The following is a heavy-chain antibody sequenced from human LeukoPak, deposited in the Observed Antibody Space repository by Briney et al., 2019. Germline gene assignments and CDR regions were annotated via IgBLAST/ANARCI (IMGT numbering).Heavy chain of an antibody. D-gene: IGHD6-13*01. J-gene: IGHJ1*01. V-gene: IGHV4-34*01. CDR3: ARGTYSSRCGL. CDR1: GGSFSGYY. CDR2: INHSGST. Sequence: SETLSLTCAVYGGSFSGYYWTWIRQPPGKGLEWIGEINHSGSTSHNPSLVSRVTISVDTSKNQISLELTSVTAADTAVYYCARGTYSSRCGLWGQGTPVTVSS.